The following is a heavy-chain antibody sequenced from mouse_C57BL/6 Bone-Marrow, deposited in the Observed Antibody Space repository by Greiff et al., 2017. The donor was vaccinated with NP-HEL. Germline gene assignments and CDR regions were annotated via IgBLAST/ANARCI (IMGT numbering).Heavy chain of an antibody. CDR2: IHPNSGST. Sequence: QVQLQQPGAELVKPGASVKLSCKASGYTFTSYWMHWVKQRPGQGLEWIGMIHPNSGSTNYNEKFKSKATLTVDKSSSTAYMQLSSLTSEDSAVYYYARHGSSYWYFDVWGTGTTVTVSS. CDR1: GYTFTSYW. CDR3: ARHGSSYWYFDV. J-gene: IGHJ1*03. D-gene: IGHD1-1*01. V-gene: IGHV1-64*01.